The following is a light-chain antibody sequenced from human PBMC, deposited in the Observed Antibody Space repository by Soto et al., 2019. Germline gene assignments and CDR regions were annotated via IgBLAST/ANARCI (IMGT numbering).Light chain of an antibody. J-gene: IGKJ5*01. CDR2: DTS. V-gene: IGKV3-15*01. CDR3: QQYKNWPPIT. CDR1: QSVSRE. Sequence: EIVLTQSPTTLSVSPGERATLSCRASQSVSRELAWYHHKPGQAPRLLIYDTSTRATGIPARFSGSGSGTDYTLTVSSLEPEDFAVYYCQQYKNWPPITFGQGTRLEIK.